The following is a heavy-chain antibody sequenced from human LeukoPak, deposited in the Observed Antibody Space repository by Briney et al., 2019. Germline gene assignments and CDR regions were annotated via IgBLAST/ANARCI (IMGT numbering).Heavy chain of an antibody. CDR3: AKDIRGVADGVGVDY. CDR2: ISWDGGST. Sequence: GGSLRLSCAASGFTFDDYTMHWVREAPGQGLEWVSLISWDGGSTYYADSVKVRFTISRDNSKISLYLQMNSLRTEDTALYYCAKDIRGVADGVGVDYWGQGTLVTVSS. D-gene: IGHD3-10*01. V-gene: IGHV3-43*01. J-gene: IGHJ4*02. CDR1: GFTFDDYT.